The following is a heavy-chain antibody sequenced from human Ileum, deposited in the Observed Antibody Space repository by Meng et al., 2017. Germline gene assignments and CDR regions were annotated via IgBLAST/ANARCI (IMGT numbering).Heavy chain of an antibody. CDR1: GASVTTSHYQ. V-gene: IGHV4-61*01. D-gene: IGHD7-27*01. Sequence: QVEVQEAGPGLVRPSDTLSLICTVSGASVTTSHYQWGWIRQPPGKGLEWIGYASTNYNPSLKSRLTIPLDTSKNQVSLKLTSVTAADTAVYYCARDHWGSLDYWGQGILVTVSS. CDR2: AST. J-gene: IGHJ4*02. CDR3: ARDHWGSLDY.